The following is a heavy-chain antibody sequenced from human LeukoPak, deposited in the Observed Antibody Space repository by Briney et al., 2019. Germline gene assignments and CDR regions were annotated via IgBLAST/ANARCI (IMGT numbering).Heavy chain of an antibody. CDR2: INPNSGGT. CDR3: ARDRDSSGWYVDY. D-gene: IGHD6-19*01. CDR1: GYTFTHYY. V-gene: IGHV1-2*02. Sequence: ASVKVSCKASGYTFTHYYIHWVRQAPGQGLEWMGWINPNSGGTNYAQKFQGRVTMTRDTSTSTVYMELSSLRSEDTAVYYCARDRDSSGWYVDYWGQGTLVTVSS. J-gene: IGHJ4*02.